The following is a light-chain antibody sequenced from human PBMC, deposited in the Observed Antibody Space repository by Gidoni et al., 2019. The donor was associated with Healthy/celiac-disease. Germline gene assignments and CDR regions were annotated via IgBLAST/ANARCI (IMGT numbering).Light chain of an antibody. Sequence: DIVMTHSPDSLAVSLGESATINCKSSQSVLYSSNNKNYLAWYQQNPGQPPKLLIYWASTRESGVPDRFSGSGSGTDFTLTISSLQAEDVAVYYCQQYYSTPITFGPGTKVDIK. CDR3: QQYYSTPIT. J-gene: IGKJ3*01. V-gene: IGKV4-1*01. CDR2: WAS. CDR1: QSVLYSSNNKNY.